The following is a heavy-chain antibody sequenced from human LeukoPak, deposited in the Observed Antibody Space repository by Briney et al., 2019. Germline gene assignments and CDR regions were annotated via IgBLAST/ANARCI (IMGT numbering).Heavy chain of an antibody. CDR2: INHSGST. CDR1: GGSFSGYY. Sequence: SETLSLTCAVYGGSFSGYYWSWIRQPPGKGLEWIGEINHSGSTNYNPSLKSRVTISVDTSKNQFSLKLSSVTAADTAVYYCARVAVADFIDYWGQGTLVTVSS. V-gene: IGHV4-34*01. CDR3: ARVAVADFIDY. D-gene: IGHD6-19*01. J-gene: IGHJ4*02.